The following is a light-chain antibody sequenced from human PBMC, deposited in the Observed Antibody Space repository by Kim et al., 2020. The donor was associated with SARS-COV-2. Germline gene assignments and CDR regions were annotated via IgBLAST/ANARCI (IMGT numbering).Light chain of an antibody. J-gene: IGLJ2*01. CDR1: SLRKYY. CDR2: GKN. CDR3: NSRDTSHFVI. V-gene: IGLV3-19*01. Sequence: SSELTQDPAVSVALGQTVRITYQGDSLRKYYATWYQQKPGQAPVLLISGKNNRPSGIPDRFSGSSSGNTASLTIAGAQAEDEADYYCNSRDTSHFVIFGGGTQLTVL.